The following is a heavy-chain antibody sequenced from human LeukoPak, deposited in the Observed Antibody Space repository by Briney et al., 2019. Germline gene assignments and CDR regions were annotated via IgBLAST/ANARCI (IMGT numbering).Heavy chain of an antibody. CDR3: ARALFLDY. CDR1: GFTFSSYA. V-gene: IGHV3-30*01. J-gene: IGHJ4*02. Sequence: GGSLRLSCAASGFTFSSYAMHWVRQAPGKGLEWVAVISYDGSNKYYADSVKGRFTISRDNSKNTLYLQMNSLRAEDTAVYYCARALFLDYGGQGTLVTVSA. CDR2: ISYDGSNK.